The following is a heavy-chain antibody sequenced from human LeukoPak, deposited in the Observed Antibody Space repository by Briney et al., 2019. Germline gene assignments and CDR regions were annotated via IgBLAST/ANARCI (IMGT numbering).Heavy chain of an antibody. J-gene: IGHJ5*02. D-gene: IGHD3-9*01. CDR2: IYHSGST. V-gene: IGHV4-38-2*02. CDR3: ARHYDILTAYPPTQLFDP. CDR1: GYFISSGYY. Sequence: SETLSLTCTVSGYFISSGYYWGWIRPPPGKGLEWIGSIYHSGSTNYNPSLKSRDTMSGDTPKNHFSVNESSVTAADTAVYYCARHYDILTAYPPTQLFDPWGQGTLVTVSS.